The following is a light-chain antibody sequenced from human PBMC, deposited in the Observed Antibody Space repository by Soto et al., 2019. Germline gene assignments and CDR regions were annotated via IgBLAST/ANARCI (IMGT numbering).Light chain of an antibody. CDR2: DVS. CDR3: SSYTSSSTLAYV. Sequence: QSALTQPASVSGSPGQSITISCTGTSSDVGGYNYVSWYQQHPGKAPKLMIYDVSNRPSGVSNRFSGSKSGNTASLTISGLQAEGEADYYCSSYTSSSTLAYVFGTGTKVTVL. J-gene: IGLJ1*01. CDR1: SSDVGGYNY. V-gene: IGLV2-14*01.